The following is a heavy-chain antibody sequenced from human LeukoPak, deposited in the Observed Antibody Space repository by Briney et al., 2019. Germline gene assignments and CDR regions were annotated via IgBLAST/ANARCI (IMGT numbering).Heavy chain of an antibody. Sequence: GGSLRLSCAASGFTFSSYAMSWVRQAPGKGLEWVSAISGSGGSTYYADSVKGRFTISRDNSKNTLYLRMNSLRAEDTAVYYCAKDRLLWFGDINNWFDPWGQGTLVTVSS. CDR3: AKDRLLWFGDINNWFDP. CDR2: ISGSGGST. V-gene: IGHV3-23*01. J-gene: IGHJ5*02. CDR1: GFTFSSYA. D-gene: IGHD3-10*01.